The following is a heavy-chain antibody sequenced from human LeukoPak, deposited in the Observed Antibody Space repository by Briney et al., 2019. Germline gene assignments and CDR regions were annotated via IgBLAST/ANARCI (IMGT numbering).Heavy chain of an antibody. CDR2: MDPSGSQK. Sequence: GGSLRLSCAASGITFNRSWMNWVRQAPGKGLEWVANMDPSGSQKRYVDSVKGRFTISKDNPGTSLYLEMYSLRAEDTAIYYCAIWTSGNYWGQGTLVTVSS. CDR1: GITFNRSW. CDR3: AIWTSGNY. J-gene: IGHJ4*02. V-gene: IGHV3-7*01. D-gene: IGHD1-1*01.